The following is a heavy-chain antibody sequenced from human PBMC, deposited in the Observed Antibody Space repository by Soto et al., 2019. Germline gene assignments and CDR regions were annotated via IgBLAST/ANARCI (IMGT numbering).Heavy chain of an antibody. CDR1: GFTFSRYW. CDR3: ARAPGGYTVTQFWFDP. D-gene: IGHD4-4*01. V-gene: IGHV3-7*01. J-gene: IGHJ5*02. Sequence: GGSLRLSCAASGFTFSRYWMSWVRQAPGKGLEWVANIKQDGSEKYYVDSVKGRFTISRDNAKNSLYLQMNSLRAEDTAVYYCARAPGGYTVTQFWFDPWGQGTLVTVSS. CDR2: IKQDGSEK.